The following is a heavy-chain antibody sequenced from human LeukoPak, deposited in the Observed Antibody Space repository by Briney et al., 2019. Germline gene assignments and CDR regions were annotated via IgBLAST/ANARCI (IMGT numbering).Heavy chain of an antibody. V-gene: IGHV4-59*01. CDR1: GGSISSYY. CDR2: IYYSGSI. CDR3: ARGNWYLDY. J-gene: IGHJ4*02. D-gene: IGHD1-1*01. Sequence: SGTLSLTCTVSGGSISSYYWSWIRQPPGKGLEWIGYIYYSGSINYNPSLKSRVTISVDTSKNQFSLKVSSVTAADTAVYYCARGNWYLDYWGQGTLVTVSS.